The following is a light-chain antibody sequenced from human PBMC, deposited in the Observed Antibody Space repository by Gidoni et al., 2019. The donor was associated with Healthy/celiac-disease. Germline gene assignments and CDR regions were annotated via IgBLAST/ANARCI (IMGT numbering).Light chain of an antibody. Sequence: EIVLTQSPATLSLAPGERATPACRASQSVSSSYLAWYQQKPGQAPRLLIYGASSRATGIPDRFSGSGSGTDFTLTISRLEPEDFAVYYCQQYGSSPPLTFGGGTKVEIK. CDR3: QQYGSSPPLT. CDR2: GAS. CDR1: QSVSSSY. J-gene: IGKJ4*01. V-gene: IGKV3-20*01.